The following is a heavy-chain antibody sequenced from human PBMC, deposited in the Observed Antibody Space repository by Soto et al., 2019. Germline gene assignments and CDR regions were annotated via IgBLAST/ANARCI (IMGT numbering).Heavy chain of an antibody. CDR2: ISGGGANI. Sequence: EVQLLESGGGLVQSGGSLRVSCEASGFSFSNYAMTWVRQAPGKELGWVSVISGGGANIYYADSVKGRFTISRDNSKSTVFVQMTRRRAAGPALYYWGRTSTGRYYNAVDVWRPGAMVTVSS. V-gene: IGHV3-23*01. CDR1: GFSFSNYA. D-gene: IGHD3-10*01. J-gene: IGHJ3*01. CDR3: GRTSTGRYYNAVDV.